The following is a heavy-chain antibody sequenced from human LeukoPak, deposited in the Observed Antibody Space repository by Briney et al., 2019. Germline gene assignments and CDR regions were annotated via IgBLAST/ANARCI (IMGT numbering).Heavy chain of an antibody. CDR1: GYSFTSYW. CDR3: ARRVLGTGADY. Sequence: GESLKISCKGSGYSFTSYWIGWVRQMPGKGLEWMGIIYPDDSDITYSPSFQGQVTISVDKSISTAYLQWSSLKASDIAMYYCARRVLGTGADYWGQGTLVTVSS. V-gene: IGHV5-51*01. CDR2: IYPDDSDI. D-gene: IGHD4/OR15-4a*01. J-gene: IGHJ4*02.